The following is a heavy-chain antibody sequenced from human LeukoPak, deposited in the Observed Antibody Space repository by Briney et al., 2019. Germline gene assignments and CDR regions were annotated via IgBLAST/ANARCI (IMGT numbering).Heavy chain of an antibody. CDR3: AGAYVYSGSYYIDY. D-gene: IGHD3-10*01. V-gene: IGHV4-59*01. J-gene: IGHJ4*02. Sequence: GSLRLSCAASGFTFSSYWMSWVRQAPAKGLESIVYIYYSGSTNYNPSLKSRVTISVDMSKNQLSLKLSSVTAADTAVYYCAGAYVYSGSYYIDYWGQGTLVTVSS. CDR2: IYYSGST. CDR1: GFTFSSYW.